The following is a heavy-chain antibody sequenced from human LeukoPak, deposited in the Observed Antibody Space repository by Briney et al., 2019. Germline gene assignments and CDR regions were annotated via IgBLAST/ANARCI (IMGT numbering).Heavy chain of an antibody. D-gene: IGHD6-13*01. Sequence: WASVKVSCKASGYTFTGYYMHWVRQAPGQGLEWMGWINSNSGGTNYAQMLQGRVTMTTDTSTSTAYMEVRNLRSDDTAVYYCARNGVSITAAGTDYLDYWGQGTLVTVSS. CDR3: ARNGVSITAAGTDYLDY. J-gene: IGHJ4*02. V-gene: IGHV1-2*02. CDR2: INSNSGGT. CDR1: GYTFTGYY.